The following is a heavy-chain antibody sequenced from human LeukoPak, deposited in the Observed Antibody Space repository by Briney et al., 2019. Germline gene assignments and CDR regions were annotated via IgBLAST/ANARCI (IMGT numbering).Heavy chain of an antibody. D-gene: IGHD6-13*01. J-gene: IGHJ4*02. CDR1: GYTFTGYY. CDR3: AADMAAAGTGDY. Sequence: GASVKASCKASGYTFTGYYMHWVRQAPGQGLEWIGWINPNSGGTNYAQKFQGRVTMTRDTSISTAYMELSRLRSDDTAVYYCAADMAAAGTGDYWGQGTLVTVSS. CDR2: INPNSGGT. V-gene: IGHV1-2*02.